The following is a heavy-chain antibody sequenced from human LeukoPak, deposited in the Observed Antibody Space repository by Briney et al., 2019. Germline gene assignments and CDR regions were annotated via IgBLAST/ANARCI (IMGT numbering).Heavy chain of an antibody. V-gene: IGHV3-30*02. Sequence: GGSLRLSCAASGFTFISYGMYWVRQAPGKGLESVAFIRYDGSNKYYADSVKGRFTISRDNAKNSLYLQMNSLRAEDTAVYYCARDPPLVSGPVYYYYYMDVWGKGTTVTVSS. CDR3: ARDPPLVSGPVYYYYYMDV. CDR1: GFTFISYG. J-gene: IGHJ6*03. D-gene: IGHD5/OR15-5a*01. CDR2: IRYDGSNK.